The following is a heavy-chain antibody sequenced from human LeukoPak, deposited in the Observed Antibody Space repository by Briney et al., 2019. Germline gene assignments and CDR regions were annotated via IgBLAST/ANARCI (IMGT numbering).Heavy chain of an antibody. CDR3: ARVTASSGWLLDDYGMDV. CDR1: GFTFDDYA. D-gene: IGHD6-19*01. V-gene: IGHV3-9*01. Sequence: GRSLRLSCAASGFTFDDYAMHWVRQAPGKGLEWVSGISWNSGSIGYADSVKGRFTISRDNAKNSLYLQMNSLRAEDTAVYYCARVTASSGWLLDDYGMDVWGQGTTVTVSS. CDR2: ISWNSGSI. J-gene: IGHJ6*02.